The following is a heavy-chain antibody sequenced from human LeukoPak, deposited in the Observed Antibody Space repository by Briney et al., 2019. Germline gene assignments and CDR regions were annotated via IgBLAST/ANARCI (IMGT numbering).Heavy chain of an antibody. D-gene: IGHD3-22*01. Sequence: SETLSLTRTVSGGSISSYYWSWIRQPPGKGLEWIGYIYYSGSTNYNPSLKSRVTISVDTSKTQFSLKLSSVTAADTAVYYCARRYYYYSSGYQNAFDIWGQGTMVTVSS. CDR1: GGSISSYY. CDR2: IYYSGST. J-gene: IGHJ3*02. CDR3: ARRYYYYSSGYQNAFDI. V-gene: IGHV4-59*08.